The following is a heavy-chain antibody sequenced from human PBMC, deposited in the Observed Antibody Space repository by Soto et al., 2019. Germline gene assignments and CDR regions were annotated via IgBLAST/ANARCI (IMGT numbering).Heavy chain of an antibody. J-gene: IGHJ3*01. Sequence: QVQIVQSGPEVKRPGTSVRVSCKTSGFTFTNSAVQWVRQARGQRLEWIGWIIVASGRTNYAREVQERVTISRDTSTSTAYMELSGLRSEETAVYYCVAELYSGGGCCSFDFWGQGTMVTVSS. CDR1: GFTFTNSA. D-gene: IGHD2-21*02. V-gene: IGHV1-58*01. CDR2: IIVASGRT. CDR3: VAELYSGGGCCSFDF.